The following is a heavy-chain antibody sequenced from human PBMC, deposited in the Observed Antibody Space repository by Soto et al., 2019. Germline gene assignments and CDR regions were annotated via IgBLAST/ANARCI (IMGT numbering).Heavy chain of an antibody. Sequence: GGSLRLSCAASGFTFSGYAMTWVRQAPGKGLEWVSAISGSGGSTYYADSVKGRFTVSRDNSKNTLYLQMNSLRAEDTAVYYCAKGRAIVSWFDPWGQGTLVTVSS. D-gene: IGHD3-16*02. CDR1: GFTFSGYA. V-gene: IGHV3-23*01. CDR2: ISGSGGST. J-gene: IGHJ5*02. CDR3: AKGRAIVSWFDP.